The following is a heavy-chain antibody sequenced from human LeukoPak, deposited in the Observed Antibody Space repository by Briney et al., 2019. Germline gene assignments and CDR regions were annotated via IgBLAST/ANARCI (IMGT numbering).Heavy chain of an antibody. CDR3: ARGTDWSNACDY. CDR1: GGSISSGGYY. V-gene: IGHV4-31*03. J-gene: IGHJ4*02. Sequence: SETLSLTCTVSGGSISSGGYYWSWLRQHPGKGLEWIGYIYYSGSTYYNPSLKSRVTISVDTSKNQFSLKLSSVTAADTAVYYCARGTDWSNACDYWGQGTLVTVSS. D-gene: IGHD1/OR15-1a*01. CDR2: IYYSGST.